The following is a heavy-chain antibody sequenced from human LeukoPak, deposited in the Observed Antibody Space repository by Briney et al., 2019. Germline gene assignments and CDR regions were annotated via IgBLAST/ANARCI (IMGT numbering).Heavy chain of an antibody. CDR1: GFTFRSYA. J-gene: IGHJ4*02. D-gene: IGHD3-22*01. V-gene: IGHV3-23*01. CDR3: ASHHYYDSSGLDDYFDY. Sequence: SGGSLRLSCAASGFTFRSYAMSWARQAPGKGLEWVSAISGSGGSTYYADSVKGRFTISRDNSKNTLYLQMNSLRAEDTAVYYCASHHYYDSSGLDDYFDYWGQGTQVTVSS. CDR2: ISGSGGST.